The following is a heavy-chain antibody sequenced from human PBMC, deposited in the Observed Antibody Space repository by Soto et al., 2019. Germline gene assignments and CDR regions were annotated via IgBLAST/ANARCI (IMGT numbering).Heavy chain of an antibody. V-gene: IGHV1-18*01. D-gene: IGHD3-22*01. CDR3: ARDTTVIVVVPNYKSAFDI. Sequence: QVHLVQSGAEVKKPGASVKVSCKPSGYTFTSYGISWVRQAPGQGLEWMGWISAYNGNTYYAQKLQGRDTMTTDTSTSIAYRELRSLSSDDTAVYYCARDTTVIVVVPNYKSAFDIWGQGTMVTVSS. J-gene: IGHJ3*02. CDR2: ISAYNGNT. CDR1: GYTFTSYG.